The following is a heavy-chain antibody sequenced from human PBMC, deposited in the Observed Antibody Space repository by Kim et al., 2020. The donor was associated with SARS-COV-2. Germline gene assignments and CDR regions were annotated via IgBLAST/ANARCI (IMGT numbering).Heavy chain of an antibody. J-gene: IGHJ3*02. CDR2: IKQDGSEK. Sequence: GGSLRLSCAASGFTFSSYWMSWVRQAPGKGLEWVANIKQDGSEKYYVDSVKGRFTISRDNAKNSLYLHMNSLRAEDTAVYYCEREDRRITMVRGVKAAFDIWGQVTMVTFSS. CDR3: EREDRRITMVRGVKAAFDI. CDR1: GFTFSSYW. V-gene: IGHV3-7*03. D-gene: IGHD3-10*01.